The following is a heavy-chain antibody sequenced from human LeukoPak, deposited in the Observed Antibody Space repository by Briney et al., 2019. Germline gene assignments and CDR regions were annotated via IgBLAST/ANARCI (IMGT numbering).Heavy chain of an antibody. V-gene: IGHV1-18*04. D-gene: IGHD6-13*01. J-gene: IGHJ4*02. Sequence: ASVKVSCKASGYTFTSYGISWVRQAPGQGLEWMGWISAYNGNTNYAQKLQGRDTMTTDTSTSTAYMELRSLRSDDTAVYYCARGRGIAAAGSSFDYWGQGTLVTVSS. CDR2: ISAYNGNT. CDR3: ARGRGIAAAGSSFDY. CDR1: GYTFTSYG.